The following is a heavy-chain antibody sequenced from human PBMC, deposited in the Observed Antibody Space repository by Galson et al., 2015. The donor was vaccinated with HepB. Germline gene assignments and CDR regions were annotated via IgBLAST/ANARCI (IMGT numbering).Heavy chain of an antibody. V-gene: IGHV3-7*03. CDR2: IKQDGSEK. J-gene: IGHJ4*02. Sequence: SLRLSCAASGFTFSSYWISWVRQAPGKGLEWVANIKQDGSEKYYVDSVKGRFTISRDNAKNSLYLQMNSLRAEDTAVYYCARDYDYGDYVDYWGQGTLVTVSS. CDR1: GFTFSSYW. D-gene: IGHD4-17*01. CDR3: ARDYDYGDYVDY.